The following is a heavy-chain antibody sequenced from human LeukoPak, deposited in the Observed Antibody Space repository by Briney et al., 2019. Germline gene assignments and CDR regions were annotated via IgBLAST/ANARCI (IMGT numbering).Heavy chain of an antibody. CDR3: VRGHDSFDY. V-gene: IGHV3-72*01. CDR2: SRNKDHRYST. D-gene: IGHD3-3*01. Sequence: GGSLRLSCAVSGFMFSDHYMDWFRQAPGKGLEWVGRSRNKDHRYSTEYAASVKGRFTISRDESKNSLYLQMNSLKIEDTAIYYCVRGHDSFDYWGQGTLVTVSS. J-gene: IGHJ4*02. CDR1: GFMFSDHY.